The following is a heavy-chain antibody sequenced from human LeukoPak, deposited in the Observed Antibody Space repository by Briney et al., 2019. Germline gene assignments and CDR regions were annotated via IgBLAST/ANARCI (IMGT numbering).Heavy chain of an antibody. D-gene: IGHD6-13*01. Sequence: PSETLSLTCAVYGGSFSGYYWSWIRQPPGKGLEWIGEINHSASTNYNPSLKSRVTISVDTSKNQFSLKLSSVTAADTAVYYCARVYSTTPDYYYYGMDVWGQGTTVAVSS. V-gene: IGHV4-34*01. CDR3: ARVYSTTPDYYYYGMDV. CDR2: INHSAST. CDR1: GGSFSGYY. J-gene: IGHJ6*02.